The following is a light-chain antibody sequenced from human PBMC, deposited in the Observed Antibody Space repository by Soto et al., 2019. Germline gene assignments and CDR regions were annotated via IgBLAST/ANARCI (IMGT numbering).Light chain of an antibody. J-gene: IGKJ1*01. CDR1: QTINNN. V-gene: IGKV3-15*01. CDR2: GAS. Sequence: DIVMTQSPATLSMSPGERATLSCRASQTINNNLAWNQQKPCQAPTLLIYGASTRATGITDRFSGSGSGTEFTLTISCLQSEDFAVYYGQQCDKWSWTFGQGTKVEIK. CDR3: QQCDKWSWT.